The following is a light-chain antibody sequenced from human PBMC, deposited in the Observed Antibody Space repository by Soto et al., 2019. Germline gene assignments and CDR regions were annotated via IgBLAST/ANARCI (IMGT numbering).Light chain of an antibody. CDR1: QSISRY. CDR3: QQYGSSPPIT. Sequence: NVLTQSPGTLSLSPGERTTLSCRASQSISRYLAWYQQKPGQGPRLLIYGASSRATGTPDRFSGSGSGTDFTLTINRLEPEDFAVYYCQQYGSSPPITFGQGTRLENK. CDR2: GAS. V-gene: IGKV3-20*01. J-gene: IGKJ5*01.